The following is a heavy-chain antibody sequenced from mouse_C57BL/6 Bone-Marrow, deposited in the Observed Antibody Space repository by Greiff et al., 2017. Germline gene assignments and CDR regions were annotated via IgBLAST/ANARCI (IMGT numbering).Heavy chain of an antibody. V-gene: IGHV5-4*01. Sequence: VESGEGLVKPGGSLKLSCAASGFTFISYAMSWVRQTPEKRLEWVAYISDGGSYTYYPDNVKGRFTISRDNAKNNLYLQMSHLKSEDTAMYYCARDPGAMDYWGQGTSVTVSS. CDR2: ISDGGSYT. CDR1: GFTFISYA. J-gene: IGHJ4*01. CDR3: ARDPGAMDY.